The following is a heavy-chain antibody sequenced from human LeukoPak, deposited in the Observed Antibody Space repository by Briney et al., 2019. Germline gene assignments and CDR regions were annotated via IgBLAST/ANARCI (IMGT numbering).Heavy chain of an antibody. CDR3: AKRDYNFWSGYNY. J-gene: IGHJ4*02. CDR2: ISDSGSST. D-gene: IGHD3-3*01. V-gene: IGHV3-23*01. Sequence: GGSLRLSCAASRFTFSSYAMSWVRQAPGKGLEWVSSISDSGSSTYYADSVKGRFTISRDNSKNTLYLQMNSLRAEDTAVYYCAKRDYNFWSGYNYWGQGTLVTVSS. CDR1: RFTFSSYA.